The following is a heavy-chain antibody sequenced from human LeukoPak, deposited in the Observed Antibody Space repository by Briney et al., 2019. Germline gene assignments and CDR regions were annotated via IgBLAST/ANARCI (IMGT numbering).Heavy chain of an antibody. CDR2: IRSNRYGGAT. Sequence: GGSLRLSCTASGFTFGDYAMSWFRQAPGKGLEWVGFIRSNRYGGATEYAASVKGRFTISRDDSKSIAYLQMNSLKTEDTAMYYCSRDQLGGDPDDYYYYYMDVWGKGTTVTVSS. V-gene: IGHV3-49*03. CDR1: GFTFGDYA. D-gene: IGHD4-17*01. J-gene: IGHJ6*03. CDR3: SRDQLGGDPDDYYYYYMDV.